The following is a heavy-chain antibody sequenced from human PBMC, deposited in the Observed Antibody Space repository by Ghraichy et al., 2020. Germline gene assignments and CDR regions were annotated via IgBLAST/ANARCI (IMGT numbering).Heavy chain of an antibody. CDR1: GGSINGYY. CDR3: TRGGNSWYWKFDA. J-gene: IGHJ5*02. V-gene: IGHV4-59*01. CDR2: IHSSGST. Sequence: SETLSLTCTVSGGSINGYYWSWLRQSPEKGLEWIGYIHSSGSTVYNPSLKSRVTFSVDTSKNQLSLSLTSVTTADTAIYYCTRGGNSWYWKFDAWGQGMLVTVSS. D-gene: IGHD4-23*01.